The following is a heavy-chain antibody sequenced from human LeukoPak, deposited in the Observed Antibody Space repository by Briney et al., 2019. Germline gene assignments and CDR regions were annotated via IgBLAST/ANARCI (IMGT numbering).Heavy chain of an antibody. CDR2: INSDGSST. D-gene: IGHD6-19*01. J-gene: IGHJ4*02. CDR3: ARDATEYSNGWFPSD. Sequence: GGSLRLSCAASGFTFSSYWMHWVRQDSGRGLVWVSRINSDGSSTSYADSVKGRFTISRDNAKNTLYLQMNSLRGEDTAVYYCARDATEYSNGWFPSDWGQGTLVTVSS. CDR1: GFTFSSYW. V-gene: IGHV3-74*01.